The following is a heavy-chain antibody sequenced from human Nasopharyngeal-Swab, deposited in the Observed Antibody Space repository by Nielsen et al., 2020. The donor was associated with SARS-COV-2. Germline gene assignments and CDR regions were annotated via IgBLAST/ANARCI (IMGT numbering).Heavy chain of an antibody. V-gene: IGHV3-23*01. D-gene: IGHD4-17*01. CDR3: AKGPLKTTVPDYFDY. Sequence: GKSLKISCAASLFTFSSYAMSWVRQAPGTGLEWVSGISCSGGSTYYADSVKGRFTISRDNSKNTLYLQMNSLRAEDTAVYYCAKGPLKTTVPDYFDYWGQGTLVTVSS. CDR1: LFTFSSYA. CDR2: ISCSGGST. J-gene: IGHJ4*02.